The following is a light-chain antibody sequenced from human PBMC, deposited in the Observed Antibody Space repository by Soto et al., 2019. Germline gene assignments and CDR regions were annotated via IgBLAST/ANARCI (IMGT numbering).Light chain of an antibody. CDR1: QSITNY. V-gene: IGKV1-39*01. J-gene: IGKJ2*01. CDR2: AAS. Sequence: DIQMTQSPSSLSASVGDRVTITCRASQSITNYLNWYQQKPGKAPNLLIYAASSLQSGVPSRFSGSGSGTDFTLTISSLQPEDFATYYCQQSYKIPFTFGQGTKLEI. CDR3: QQSYKIPFT.